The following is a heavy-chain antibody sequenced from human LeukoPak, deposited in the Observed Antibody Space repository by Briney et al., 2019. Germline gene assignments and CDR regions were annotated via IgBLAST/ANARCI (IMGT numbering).Heavy chain of an antibody. CDR1: GGSISSSSYY. D-gene: IGHD3/OR15-3a*01. Sequence: PSETLSLTCTVSGGSISSSSYYWGWIRQPPGKGLEWIGSKHQTGSTYYNPSLKSRVTISLDTSQNQFSLKVTSVTAADTAVYYCVRDLPGDWEELDHYMDVWGTGTTVTVSS. CDR3: VRDLPGDWEELDHYMDV. CDR2: KHQTGST. J-gene: IGHJ6*03. V-gene: IGHV4-39*02.